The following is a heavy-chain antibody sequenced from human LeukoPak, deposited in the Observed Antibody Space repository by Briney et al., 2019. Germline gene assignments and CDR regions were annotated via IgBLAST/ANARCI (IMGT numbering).Heavy chain of an antibody. V-gene: IGHV4-34*01. CDR2: INHSGST. J-gene: IGHJ6*03. CDR3: ARVKAIYCSSTSCYGGTYYYVDV. D-gene: IGHD2-2*01. CDR1: GGSFSGYY. Sequence: MTSETLSLTCAVYGGSFSGYYWSWIRQPPGKGLEWIGEINHSGSTNYNPSLKSRVTISVDTSKNQFSLKLSSVTAADTAVYYCARVKAIYCSSTSCYGGTYYYVDVWGKGTTVTVSS.